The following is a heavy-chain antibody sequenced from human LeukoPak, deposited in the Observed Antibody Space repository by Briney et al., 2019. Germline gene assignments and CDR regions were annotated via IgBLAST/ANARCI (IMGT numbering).Heavy chain of an antibody. Sequence: SETLSLTCAVSGGSFSGYWSWIRRPPGKGREWSGAINHTGSTNSNPSLKSRVTISVDTSKNQFSLKLSSVTAADTAVYFCARRSHYSGWYVWGQGTLVTVSS. V-gene: IGHV4-34*01. J-gene: IGHJ1*01. CDR2: INHTGST. CDR3: ARRSHYSGWYV. CDR1: GGSFSGY. D-gene: IGHD6-19*01.